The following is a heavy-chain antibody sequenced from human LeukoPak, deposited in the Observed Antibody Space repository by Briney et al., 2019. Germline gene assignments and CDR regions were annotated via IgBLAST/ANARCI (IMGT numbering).Heavy chain of an antibody. CDR3: ARAGERLDYVWGSYRFGY. CDR2: IYYSGST. CDR1: GGSISSYY. J-gene: IGHJ4*02. D-gene: IGHD3-16*02. Sequence: SETLSLTCTVSGGSISSYYWSWIRQPPGKGLEWIGYIYYSGSTNYNPSLKSRVTISVDTSKNQFSLKLSSVTAADTAVYYCARAGERLDYVWGSYRFGYWGQGTLVTVSS. V-gene: IGHV4-59*12.